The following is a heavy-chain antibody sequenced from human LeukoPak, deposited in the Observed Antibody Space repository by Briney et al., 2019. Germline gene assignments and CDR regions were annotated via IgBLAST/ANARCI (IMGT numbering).Heavy chain of an antibody. CDR2: IYYSGRT. V-gene: IGHV4-59*01. D-gene: IGHD5-24*01. Sequence: SETLSLTCTVSGDSINSYYWNWIRQPPGKGLEWIGYIYYSGRTDYNPSLKSRVTISVDTSKHQFSMKLKSVTAADTAVYFCARGRWLPNAFDIWGQGTIVTV. J-gene: IGHJ3*02. CDR1: GDSINSYY. CDR3: ARGRWLPNAFDI.